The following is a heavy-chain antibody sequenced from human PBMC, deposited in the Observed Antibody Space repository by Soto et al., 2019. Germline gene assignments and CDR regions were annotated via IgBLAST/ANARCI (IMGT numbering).Heavy chain of an antibody. Sequence: ASVKVSCKASGYTFTNYYMHWVRQAPGQGLEWMGLISPSGDSTNYAQKFQGRVTVTRDTSTSTVYMELSSLRSEDTAMYFCARIWMSGGGCYDYWGQGTLVTVSS. CDR3: ARIWMSGGGCYDY. CDR1: GYTFTNYY. D-gene: IGHD2-15*01. CDR2: ISPSGDST. V-gene: IGHV1-46*03. J-gene: IGHJ4*02.